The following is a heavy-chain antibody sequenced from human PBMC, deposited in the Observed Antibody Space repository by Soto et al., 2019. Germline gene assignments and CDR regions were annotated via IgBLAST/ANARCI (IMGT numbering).Heavy chain of an antibody. CDR1: DDSISSSNYY. D-gene: IGHD1-26*01. J-gene: IGHJ4*02. CDR2: ISYSGST. Sequence: LSLTCTVSDDSISSSNYYWGWIRQPPGKGLEWIGTISYSGSTYYNPSLKSRVTISVDTSKNQFSLKLSSVTAADTAVYYCARRYGGNFDYWGQRTLVTVSS. CDR3: ARRYGGNFDY. V-gene: IGHV4-39*07.